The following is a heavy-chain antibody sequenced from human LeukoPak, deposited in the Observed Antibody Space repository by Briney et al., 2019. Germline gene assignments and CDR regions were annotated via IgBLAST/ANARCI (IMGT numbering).Heavy chain of an antibody. CDR3: AKAGITMIVVEPTPFDY. CDR2: ISGSGGST. V-gene: IGHV3-23*01. D-gene: IGHD3-22*01. CDR1: GFTFSSYA. J-gene: IGHJ4*02. Sequence: GGSLRLSCAASGFTFSSYAMSWVRQAPGKGLEWVSAISGSGGSTYYADSVKGRFTISRDNSKNTLYLQINSLRAEDTAVYYCAKAGITMIVVEPTPFDYWGQGTLVTVSS.